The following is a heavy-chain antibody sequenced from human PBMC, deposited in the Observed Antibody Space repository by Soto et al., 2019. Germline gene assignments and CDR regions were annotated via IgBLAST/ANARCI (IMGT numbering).Heavy chain of an antibody. J-gene: IGHJ4*02. CDR1: DFTFSKAW. Sequence: EVQLVESGGDLVKPGGSLRLSCAASDFTFSKAWMTWVRQAPGKGLEWVGRIKSKADGARTDYGTPIKGRFTISRDDFRNSLYPQMNNLKTGATPVYYCTTAPFDWLSVFDYWGQGTLVTVSS. CDR2: IKSKADGART. D-gene: IGHD3-9*01. V-gene: IGHV3-15*07. CDR3: TTAPFDWLSVFDY.